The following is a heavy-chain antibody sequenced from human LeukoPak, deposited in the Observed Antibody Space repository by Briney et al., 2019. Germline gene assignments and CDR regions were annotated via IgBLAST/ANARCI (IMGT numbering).Heavy chain of an antibody. CDR3: AKDYSGSYSNYDY. CDR1: GFTFSSYA. D-gene: IGHD1-26*01. J-gene: IGHJ4*02. V-gene: IGHV3-23*01. Sequence: GGSLRLSCAASGFTFSSYAMSWVRQAPGKGLEWVSGISGSGGSTYYADSVKGRFTISRDNSKNTLYLQMNSLRAEDTAVYYCAKDYSGSYSNYDYWGQGTLVTVSS. CDR2: ISGSGGST.